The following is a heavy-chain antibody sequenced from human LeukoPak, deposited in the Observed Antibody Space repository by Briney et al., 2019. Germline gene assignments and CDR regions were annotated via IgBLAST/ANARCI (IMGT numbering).Heavy chain of an antibody. J-gene: IGHJ3*01. CDR2: IYHSGST. V-gene: IGHV4-38-2*02. CDR1: GYSISSGYY. D-gene: IGHD2-15*01. Sequence: SETLSLTCTVSGYSISSGYYWGWIRQPPGKGLEWIGSIYHSGSTYYNPSLKSRVTISVDTSKNQFSLKLSSVTAADTAVYYCARVGGPVPAALEDAFDLWGQGILVTVSS. CDR3: ARVGGPVPAALEDAFDL.